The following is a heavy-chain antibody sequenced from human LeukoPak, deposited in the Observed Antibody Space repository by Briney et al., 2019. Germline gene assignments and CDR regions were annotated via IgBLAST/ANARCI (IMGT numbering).Heavy chain of an antibody. CDR2: ISYDGINK. J-gene: IGHJ4*02. CDR3: ARVYQGVAIFDGIDY. CDR1: GFTFSSYA. Sequence: PGGSLRLSCAASGFTFSSYAMHWVRQAPGKGLEWVAVISYDGINKYYADSVKGRFTISRDNSKNTLYLQTNSLRAEDTAVYYCARVYQGVAIFDGIDYWGQGTLVTVSS. V-gene: IGHV3-30*14. D-gene: IGHD3-3*01.